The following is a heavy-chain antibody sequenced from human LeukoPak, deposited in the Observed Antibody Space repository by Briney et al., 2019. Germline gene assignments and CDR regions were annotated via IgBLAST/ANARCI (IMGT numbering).Heavy chain of an antibody. CDR2: IYPGESDT. V-gene: IGHV5-51*01. CDR1: GFHFTSYW. D-gene: IGHD6-6*01. Sequence: GGSLQISCKGSGFHFTSYWIGGVRQMPGKGLEGVGIIYPGESDTRYSPSFEGQVDISEDKCRSTAILKWRSLKASDTAMYSCARQSIVAIDYWGQGTLVTVSS. J-gene: IGHJ4*02. CDR3: ARQSIVAIDY.